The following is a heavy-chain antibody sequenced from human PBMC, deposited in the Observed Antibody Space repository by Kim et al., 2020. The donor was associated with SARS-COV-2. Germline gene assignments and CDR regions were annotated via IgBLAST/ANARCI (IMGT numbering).Heavy chain of an antibody. CDR1: GGSISSGSYY. D-gene: IGHD5-12*01. J-gene: IGHJ2*01. V-gene: IGHV4-61*02. CDR2: IYTSGST. Sequence: SETLSLTCTVSGGSISSGSYYWSWIRQPAGKGLEWIGRIYTSGSTNYNPSLKSRVTISVDTSKNQFSLKLSSVTAADTAVYYCVRDQYSGYDIWYFDLWGRGTLVTVSS. CDR3: VRDQYSGYDIWYFDL.